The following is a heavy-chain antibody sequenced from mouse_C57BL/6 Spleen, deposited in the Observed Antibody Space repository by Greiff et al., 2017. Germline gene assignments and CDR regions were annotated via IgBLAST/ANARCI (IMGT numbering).Heavy chain of an antibody. CDR1: GYTFTDYN. J-gene: IGHJ4*01. V-gene: IGHV1-22*01. Sequence: EVQLQQSGPELVKPGASVKMSCKASGYTFTDYNMHWVKQSHGKSLEWIGYINPNNGGTSYNQKFKGKATLTVNKSSSTAYMELRSLTSEDSAVYYCARSGDYDGDYAMDYWGQGTSVTVSS. CDR3: ARSGDYDGDYAMDY. CDR2: INPNNGGT. D-gene: IGHD2-4*01.